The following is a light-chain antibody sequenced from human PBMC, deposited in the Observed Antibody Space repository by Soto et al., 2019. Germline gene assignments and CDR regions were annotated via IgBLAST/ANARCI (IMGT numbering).Light chain of an antibody. CDR1: GSDIGGYNY. V-gene: IGLV2-14*03. J-gene: IGLJ1*01. CDR3: SSYTADMTYV. CDR2: DVW. Sequence: QSALTQPASVSGSPGQSITIYCIGTGSDIGGYNYVSWYQQHPGKAPTLMIYDVWARPLGVSHRFSDSKSGNTASLTISGLQGDDEADYYCSSYTADMTYVFGTGTKLTVL.